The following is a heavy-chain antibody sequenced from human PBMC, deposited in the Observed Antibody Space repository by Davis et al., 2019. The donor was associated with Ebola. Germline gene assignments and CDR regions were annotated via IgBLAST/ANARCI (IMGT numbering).Heavy chain of an antibody. CDR2: ISYDGSNK. Sequence: PGGSLRLSCAASGFTFSSYGMHWVRQAPGKGLEWVAVISYDGSNKYYADSVKGRFTISRDNSKNTLYLQMNSLRAEDTAVYYCAKAHCTNGVCPYYYYYYMDVWGKGTTVTVSS. CDR3: AKAHCTNGVCPYYYYYYMDV. V-gene: IGHV3-30*18. CDR1: GFTFSSYG. D-gene: IGHD2-8*01. J-gene: IGHJ6*03.